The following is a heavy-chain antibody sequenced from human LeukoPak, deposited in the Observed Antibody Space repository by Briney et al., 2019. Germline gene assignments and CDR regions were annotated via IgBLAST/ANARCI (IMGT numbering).Heavy chain of an antibody. V-gene: IGHV3-33*01. CDR2: IWYDGNNR. D-gene: IGHD4-23*01. CDR3: ARDCCGVNSHLFDS. J-gene: IGHJ4*02. CDR1: GLTFSRHG. Sequence: PGESLRLSCTASGLTFSRHGMHWVRQAPGKGLEWVAIIWYDGNNRYYTDSVKGRFTIYRDNSKDTLYLQMNSLRAGDTAVYYCARDCCGVNSHLFDSWGQGTLVTASS.